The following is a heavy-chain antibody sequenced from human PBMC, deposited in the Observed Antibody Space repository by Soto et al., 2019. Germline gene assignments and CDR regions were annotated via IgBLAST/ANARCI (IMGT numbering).Heavy chain of an antibody. CDR3: AREGQWLVHGYFDY. J-gene: IGHJ4*02. V-gene: IGHV3-33*01. Sequence: GGSLRLSCAASGFTFSSYGMHWVRQAPGKGLEWVAVIWYDGSNKYYADSVKGRFTVSRDNSKNTLYLQMNSLRAEDTAAYYCAREGQWLVHGYFDYWGQGTLVTV. CDR1: GFTFSSYG. D-gene: IGHD6-19*01. CDR2: IWYDGSNK.